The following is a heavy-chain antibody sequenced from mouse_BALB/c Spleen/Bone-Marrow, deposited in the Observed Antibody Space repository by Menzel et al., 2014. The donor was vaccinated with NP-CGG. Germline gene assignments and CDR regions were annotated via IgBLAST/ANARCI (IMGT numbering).Heavy chain of an antibody. CDR3: ARGYEPPYAMDY. V-gene: IGHV3-6*02. D-gene: IGHD2-2*01. Sequence: VQLKESGPGLVKPSQSLSLTCSVTGYSITSGYYWNWIRQFPGNKLEWMGNISYDGSNNYNPSLKNRISITRDTSKNQFFLKLNSVTTEDTATYYCARGYEPPYAMDYWGQGTSVTVSS. CDR1: GYSITSGYY. CDR2: ISYDGSN. J-gene: IGHJ4*01.